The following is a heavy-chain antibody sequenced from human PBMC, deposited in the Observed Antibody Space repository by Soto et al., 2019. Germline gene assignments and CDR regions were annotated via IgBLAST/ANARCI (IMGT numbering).Heavy chain of an antibody. V-gene: IGHV1-2*02. CDR3: ARPYYDSGASDFWDF. CDR2: INPNSGDT. J-gene: IGHJ4*02. D-gene: IGHD3-22*01. CDR1: GYTFTGYY. Sequence: QVQLVQSGAEVKKPGASVKVSCEASGYTFTGYYIHWVRQAPGQGLGWMGWINPNSGDTNYAQKFQGTVTMTRDTSIRTAYMELSRLRSDDTAVYYCARPYYDSGASDFWDFWGQGTLVTVSS.